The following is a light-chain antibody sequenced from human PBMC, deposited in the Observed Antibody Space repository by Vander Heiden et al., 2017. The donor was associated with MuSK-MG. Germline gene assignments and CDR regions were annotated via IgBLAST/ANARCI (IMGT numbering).Light chain of an antibody. Sequence: QSALTQPRSVSGSPVQSVTISCTGTSRDVGAYNYVSWYQQHPGKAPKLVIYDVTKRPSGVPDRFSGSKSGNTASLSISGLQAEDEADYYCSSYAGGYTLIFGGGTKLTVL. CDR1: SRDVGAYNY. J-gene: IGLJ2*01. V-gene: IGLV2-11*01. CDR2: DVT. CDR3: SSYAGGYTLI.